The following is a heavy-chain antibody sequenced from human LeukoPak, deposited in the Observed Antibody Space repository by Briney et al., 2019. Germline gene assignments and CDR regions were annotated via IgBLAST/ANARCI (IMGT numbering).Heavy chain of an antibody. Sequence: QPGGSLRLSCAASGFTFSTFGMHWVRQAPGKGLEWVAVISYDGRNSYYADSVKGRFTISRDNSKNTLYLQMNSLKTEDTAVYYCAKDRLVVAPAAMTSNFDFWGQATLVTVSA. D-gene: IGHD2-2*01. J-gene: IGHJ4*02. CDR1: GFTFSTFG. CDR3: AKDRLVVAPAAMTSNFDF. V-gene: IGHV3-30*18. CDR2: ISYDGRNS.